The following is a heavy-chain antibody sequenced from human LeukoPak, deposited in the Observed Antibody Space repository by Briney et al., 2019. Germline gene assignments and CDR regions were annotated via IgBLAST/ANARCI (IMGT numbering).Heavy chain of an antibody. CDR2: IYHSGST. Sequence: PSETLSLTCAVSGGSISSGGYSWSWIRQPPGKGLEWIGYIYHSGSTYYNPSLKSRVTISVDRSKNQFSLKLSSVTAADTAVYYCARQNGIDFWSGYYGHPAFDIWGQGTMVTVSS. J-gene: IGHJ3*02. CDR1: GGSISSGGYS. D-gene: IGHD3-3*01. CDR3: ARQNGIDFWSGYYGHPAFDI. V-gene: IGHV4-30-2*01.